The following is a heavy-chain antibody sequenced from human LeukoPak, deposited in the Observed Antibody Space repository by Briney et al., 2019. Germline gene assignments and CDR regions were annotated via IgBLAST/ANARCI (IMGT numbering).Heavy chain of an antibody. Sequence: GGSLRLSCAASGFTFSSYAMSWVRQAPGKGLEWVSAISGSGGSTYYADSVKGRFTISRDNSKNTLYLQMNSLRAEDTAVYYCGKEGRVPGYGYGTNGFFDYWGQGTLVTVS. CDR2: ISGSGGST. J-gene: IGHJ4*02. CDR3: GKEGRVPGYGYGTNGFFDY. V-gene: IGHV3-23*01. CDR1: GFTFSSYA. D-gene: IGHD5-18*01.